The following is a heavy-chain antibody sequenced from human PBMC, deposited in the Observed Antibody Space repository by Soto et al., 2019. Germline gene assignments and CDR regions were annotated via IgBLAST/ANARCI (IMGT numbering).Heavy chain of an antibody. D-gene: IGHD2-15*01. CDR1: GGSISSGGYY. V-gene: IGHV4-31*03. CDR3: ARGYCSGGSCYVDY. CDR2: IYYSGST. J-gene: IGHJ4*02. Sequence: SETLSLTCTVSGGSISSGGYYWNWIRQHPGKGLEWIGYIYYSGSTYYNPSLKSRVTISVDTSKNQFSLKLSSVTAADTAVYYCARGYCSGGSCYVDYWGQGTLVTVSS.